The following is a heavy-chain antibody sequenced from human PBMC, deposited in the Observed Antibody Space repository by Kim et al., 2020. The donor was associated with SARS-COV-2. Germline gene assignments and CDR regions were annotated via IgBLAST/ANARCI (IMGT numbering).Heavy chain of an antibody. CDR3: AKDPGEPQLPPRGAFDI. J-gene: IGHJ3*02. D-gene: IGHD6-13*01. Sequence: KGRFTISRDNSKSSLYLQMNSLRAEDTAVYYCAKDPGEPQLPPRGAFDIWGQGTMVTVSS. V-gene: IGHV3-23*01.